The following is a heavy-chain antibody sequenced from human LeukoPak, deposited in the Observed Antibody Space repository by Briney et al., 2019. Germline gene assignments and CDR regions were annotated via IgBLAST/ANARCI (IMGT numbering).Heavy chain of an antibody. CDR2: INHSGST. J-gene: IGHJ5*02. V-gene: IGHV4-34*01. D-gene: IGHD3-9*01. Sequence: PSETLSLTYAVYGGSFSVYYWSWIRQPPGKGLEWIGEINHSGSTNYNPSLKSRVTISVDTSKNQFSLKLSSVTAADTAVYYCARGRQVFGWLLSRQNWFDPWGQGTLVTVSS. CDR1: GGSFSVYY. CDR3: ARGRQVFGWLLSRQNWFDP.